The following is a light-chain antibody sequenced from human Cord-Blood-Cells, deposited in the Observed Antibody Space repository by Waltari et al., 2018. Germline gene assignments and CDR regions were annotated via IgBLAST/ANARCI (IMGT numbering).Light chain of an antibody. CDR2: AAA. J-gene: IGKJ4*01. CDR1: QSISSY. Sequence: DIQMTQSPSSLSASVGDRVTITCRASQSISSYLNWYQQKPGKAPKLLIYAAARLQSGVPSRCSGSGSGTDFTLTISSLQPEDFATYYCQQSYSTPPTFGGGTKVEIK. V-gene: IGKV1-39*01. CDR3: QQSYSTPPT.